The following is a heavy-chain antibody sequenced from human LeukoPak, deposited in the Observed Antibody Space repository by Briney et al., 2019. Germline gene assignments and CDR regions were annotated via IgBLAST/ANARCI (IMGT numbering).Heavy chain of an antibody. CDR3: ARNYDGSGYYLY. Sequence: SETLSLTCTVSGGSISSYYWSWIRQPPGKGLEWIGYIYYSGSTNYNPSLKSRVTISVDTSKKQFSLKLTYVTAADTAVYYCARNYDGSGYYLYWGQGTLVTVSS. CDR1: GGSISSYY. D-gene: IGHD3-22*01. V-gene: IGHV4-59*08. J-gene: IGHJ4*02. CDR2: IYYSGST.